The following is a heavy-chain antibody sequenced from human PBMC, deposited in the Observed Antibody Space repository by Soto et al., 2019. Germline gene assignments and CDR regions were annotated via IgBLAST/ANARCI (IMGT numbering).Heavy chain of an antibody. D-gene: IGHD5-18*01. Sequence: ASVKLCWKASGGTFSSYAISWVRQAPGQGLECMGEIIPIFGTANYAQKFQGRVTITAXXXXSXXXMXLXXRRXEXTAVYYCACTNVDTAMVYLAYRGQRTLDTVSS. J-gene: IGHJ4*02. V-gene: IGHV1-69*13. CDR3: ACTNVDTAMVYLAY. CDR1: GGTFSSYA. CDR2: IIPIFGTA.